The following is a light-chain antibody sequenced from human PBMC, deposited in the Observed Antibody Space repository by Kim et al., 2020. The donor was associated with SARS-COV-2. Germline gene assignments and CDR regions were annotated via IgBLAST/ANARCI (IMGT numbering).Light chain of an antibody. CDR3: CSYAGTYIP. J-gene: IGLJ1*01. CDR1: SSDVGGYDY. Sequence: PGQSVTISCTGTSSDVGGYDYVSWYQQHPGKAPKLVLYDVSKRPSGVPDRFSGSKSGNTASLTISGLQAEDEADYFCCSYAGTYIPFGTGTKLTVL. CDR2: DVS. V-gene: IGLV2-11*01.